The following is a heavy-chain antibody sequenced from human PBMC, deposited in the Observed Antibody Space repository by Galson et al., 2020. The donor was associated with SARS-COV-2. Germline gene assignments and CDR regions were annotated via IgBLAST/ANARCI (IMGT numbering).Heavy chain of an antibody. V-gene: IGHV1-46*01. CDR2: INPSGGST. CDR3: ARALYYDFFLPNSGQEDDYMDV. Sequence: ASVKVSCKASGYTFTSYYMHWVRQAPGQGLEWMGIINPSGGSTSYAQKFQGRVTMTRDTSTSTVYMELSSLRSEDTAVYYCARALYYDFFLPNSGQEDDYMDVWGKGTTVTVSS. CDR1: GYTFTSYY. J-gene: IGHJ6*03. D-gene: IGHD3-3*01.